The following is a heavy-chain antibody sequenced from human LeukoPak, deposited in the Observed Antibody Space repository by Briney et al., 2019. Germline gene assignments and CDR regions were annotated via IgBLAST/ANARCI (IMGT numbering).Heavy chain of an antibody. CDR2: INPNSGGT. CDR3: ARGVVPAAPGDYYYYMDV. Sequence: ASVKVSCKASGYTFTSYDINWVRQATGQGLEWMGWINPNSGGTNYAQKFQGRVTMTRDTSISTAYMELSRLRSDDTAVYYCARGVVPAAPGDYYYYMDVWGKGTTVTVSS. V-gene: IGHV1-2*02. CDR1: GYTFTSYD. J-gene: IGHJ6*03. D-gene: IGHD2-2*01.